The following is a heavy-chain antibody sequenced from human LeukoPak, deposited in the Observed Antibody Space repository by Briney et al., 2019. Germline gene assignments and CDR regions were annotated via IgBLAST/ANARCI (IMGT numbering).Heavy chain of an antibody. CDR3: ARSHDNSGYYFYYGMDV. CDR2: ISSSSSHI. V-gene: IGHV3-21*01. J-gene: IGHJ6*02. Sequence: GGSLRLSCAASGFTFSTYSMNWVRQAPGKGLEWVSSISSSSSHIYYADSVKGRFTISRDNAKNPLYLQMNSLRAEDTAVYYCARSHDNSGYYFYYGMDVWGQGTTVTVCS. CDR1: GFTFSTYS. D-gene: IGHD3-22*01.